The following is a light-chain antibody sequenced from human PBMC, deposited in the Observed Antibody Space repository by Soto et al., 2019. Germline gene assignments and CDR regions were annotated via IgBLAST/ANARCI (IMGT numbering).Light chain of an antibody. CDR2: GPS. CDR1: RSGSSN. Sequence: EIVMTQSPATLSVSPGERATLSCRASRSGSSNLAWYQQKPGQAPRLLIYGPSTRATGIPARFSGSGSGTEFTLTISSLQSEDFAIYYCQQYKNWPAITFGQGTRLEIK. J-gene: IGKJ5*01. CDR3: QQYKNWPAIT. V-gene: IGKV3D-15*01.